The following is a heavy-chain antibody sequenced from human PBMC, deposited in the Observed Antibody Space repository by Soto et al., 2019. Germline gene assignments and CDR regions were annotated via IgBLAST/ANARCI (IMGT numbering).Heavy chain of an antibody. V-gene: IGHV3-15*01. CDR1: GFTFSNAW. Sequence: GGSLRLSCAASGFTFSNAWMSWVRQAPGKGLEWVGRIKSKTDGGTTDYAAPVKGRFTISRDDSKNTLYLQMNSLKTEDTAVYYCTTGTFRFYGGNSGYFDLWGRGSLVTVSS. J-gene: IGHJ2*01. CDR2: IKSKTDGGTT. CDR3: TTGTFRFYGGNSGYFDL. D-gene: IGHD4-17*01.